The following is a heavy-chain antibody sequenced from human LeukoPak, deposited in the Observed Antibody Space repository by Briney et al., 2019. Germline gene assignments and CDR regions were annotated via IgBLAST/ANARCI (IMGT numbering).Heavy chain of an antibody. V-gene: IGHV4-30-4*08. CDR3: ARAETDYGDYSGFDI. Sequence: PSETLSLTCTVSGGSISIYYWSWIRQPPGKGLEWIGYIYYSGSTYYNPSLKSRVTISVDTSKNQFPLKLSSVTAADTAVYYCARAETDYGDYSGFDIWGQGTMVTVSS. CDR2: IYYSGST. J-gene: IGHJ3*02. CDR1: GGSISIYY. D-gene: IGHD4-17*01.